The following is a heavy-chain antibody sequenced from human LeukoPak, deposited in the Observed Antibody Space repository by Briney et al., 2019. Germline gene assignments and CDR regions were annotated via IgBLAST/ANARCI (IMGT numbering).Heavy chain of an antibody. CDR1: GGSISSSNW. D-gene: IGHD6-13*01. CDR2: IYHSGST. V-gene: IGHV4-4*02. Sequence: KTSETLSLTCAVSGGSISSSNWWSWVRQPPGKGLEWIGEIYHSGSTNYNPSLKSRVTISVDKSKNQFSLKLSSVTAADTAVYYCARDTPVKIAGTGKSVFNDAFDIWGQGTMVTVSS. CDR3: ARDTPVKIAGTGKSVFNDAFDI. J-gene: IGHJ3*02.